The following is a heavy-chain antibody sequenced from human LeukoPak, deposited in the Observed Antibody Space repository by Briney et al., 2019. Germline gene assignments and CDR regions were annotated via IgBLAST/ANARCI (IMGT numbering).Heavy chain of an antibody. J-gene: IGHJ4*02. D-gene: IGHD1-7*01. CDR1: GFTFSDYY. CDR3: AGETETGRGRDY. V-gene: IGHV3-11*01. CDR2: ISSSGTTI. Sequence: GGSLRLSCAASGFTFSDYYMNWIRQAPGKGLEWVLYISSSGTTIYYADSVRGRFTISRDNSKNTLYLQMNSLRAEDTAVYYCAGETETGRGRDYWGQGTLVTVSS.